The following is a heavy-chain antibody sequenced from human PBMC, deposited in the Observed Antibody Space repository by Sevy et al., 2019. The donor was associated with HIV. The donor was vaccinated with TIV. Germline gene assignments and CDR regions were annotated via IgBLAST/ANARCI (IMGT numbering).Heavy chain of an antibody. J-gene: IGHJ6*02. CDR1: GFTFGDYA. V-gene: IGHV3-49*03. Sequence: GGSLRLSCTASGFTFGDYAMSWFRQAPGKGLEWVGFIRSKAYGGTTEYAASVKGRFTISRDDSKSIAYLQMNSLKTEDTAVYYCTRAGTTVTLDYYYGMDVWAQGTTVTVSS. CDR2: IRSKAYGGTT. D-gene: IGHD4-17*01. CDR3: TRAGTTVTLDYYYGMDV.